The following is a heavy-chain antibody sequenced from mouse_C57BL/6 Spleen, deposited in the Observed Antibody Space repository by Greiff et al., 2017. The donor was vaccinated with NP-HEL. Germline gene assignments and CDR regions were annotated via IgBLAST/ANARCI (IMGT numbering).Heavy chain of an antibody. CDR2: ISSGGSYT. CDR1: GFTFSSYG. D-gene: IGHD1-1*01. Sequence: EVKLVESGGDLVKPGGSLKLSCAASGFTFSSYGMSWVRQTPDKRLEWVATISSGGSYTYYPDSVKGRFTISRDNAKNTLYLQMSSLKSEDTAMYYCASPITTVVATDWYFDVWGTGTTVTVSS. CDR3: ASPITTVVATDWYFDV. J-gene: IGHJ1*03. V-gene: IGHV5-6*01.